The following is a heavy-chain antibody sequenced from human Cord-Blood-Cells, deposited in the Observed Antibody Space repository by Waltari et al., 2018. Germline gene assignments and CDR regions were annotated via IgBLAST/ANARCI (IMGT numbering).Heavy chain of an antibody. V-gene: IGHV1-69*01. CDR1: GGTFSSYA. CDR2: IIPIFGTA. J-gene: IGHJ4*02. Sequence: QVQLVQSGAAVKKPGSSVKVSCKASGGTFSSYAISWVRQAPGQGLEWMGGIIPIFGTANYAQKFQGRVTITADESTSTAYMELSSLRAEDTAVYYCAVYYYGSGSYYYFDYWGQGTLVTVSS. CDR3: AVYYYGSGSYYYFDY. D-gene: IGHD3-10*01.